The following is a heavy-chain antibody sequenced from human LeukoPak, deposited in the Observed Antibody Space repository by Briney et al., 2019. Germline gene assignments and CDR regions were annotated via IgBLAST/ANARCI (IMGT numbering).Heavy chain of an antibody. Sequence: GGSLRLSCATSGFTFSNFAMNWVRQAPGKGLEWVSVISSNGGRTYYANSVKGRFTISRDNSKNTLYLQMNSLRAEDTAVYYCARQCYYDTSVYYLRPFDSWGQGTLVTVSS. V-gene: IGHV3-23*01. CDR3: ARQCYYDTSVYYLRPFDS. CDR1: GFTFSNFA. J-gene: IGHJ4*02. CDR2: ISSNGGRT. D-gene: IGHD3-22*01.